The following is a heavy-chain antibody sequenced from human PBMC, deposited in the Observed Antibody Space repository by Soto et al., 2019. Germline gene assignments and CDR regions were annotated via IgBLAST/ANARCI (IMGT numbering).Heavy chain of an antibody. CDR3: ARASVVVPADHYYYGMDV. D-gene: IGHD2-2*01. V-gene: IGHV1-46*01. Sequence: ASVKVSCKASGYTFTSYYMRWVRQAPGQGLEWMGIINPSGGSTSYAQKFQGRVTMTRDTSTSTVYMELSSLRSEDTAVYYCARASVVVPADHYYYGMDVWGQGTTVTVSS. CDR2: INPSGGST. J-gene: IGHJ6*02. CDR1: GYTFTSYY.